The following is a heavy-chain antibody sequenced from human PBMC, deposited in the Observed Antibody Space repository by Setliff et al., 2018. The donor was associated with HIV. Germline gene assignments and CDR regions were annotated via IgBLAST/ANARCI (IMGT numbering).Heavy chain of an antibody. V-gene: IGHV4-34*01. D-gene: IGHD1-1*01. J-gene: IGHJ3*02. CDR1: GVSFSGDY. CDR2: VHPSGSI. CDR3: AKEGSWNDDSGAFNI. Sequence: SETLSLTCAVSGVSFSGDYWSWVRQPPGKGLEWIAEVHPSGSINYNSSLKSRVAISVDTSNNQFSLTMTSVTAADTAVYYCAKEGSWNDDSGAFNIWGQGTMVTVSS.